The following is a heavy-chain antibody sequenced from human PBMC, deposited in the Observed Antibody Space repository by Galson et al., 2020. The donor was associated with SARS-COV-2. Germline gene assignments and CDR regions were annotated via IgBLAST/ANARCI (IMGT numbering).Heavy chain of an antibody. V-gene: IGHV3-7*01. CDR1: GFRFSNNW. J-gene: IGHJ1*01. Sequence: PGGSLRLSCKASGFRFSNNWMSWVRQAPGKGLEWVANIKQDGTDRYYVDSVKGRFTISSDYGQNSVYLQMNNLRADDTGVYYCARDEDGYNDFWGQGTLVAVSS. CDR3: ARDEDGYNDF. CDR2: IKQDGTDR. D-gene: IGHD5-12*01.